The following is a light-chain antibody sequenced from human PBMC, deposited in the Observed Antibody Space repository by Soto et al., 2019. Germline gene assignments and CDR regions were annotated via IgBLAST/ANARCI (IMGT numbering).Light chain of an antibody. CDR2: EVS. CDR3: SSYTSSSTRV. Sequence: QSVLTQPASVSGSPGQSITISCTGTSSDVGGYNYVSWYQQHPGKAPKLIIYEVSNRPSGVSNRFSGSKSGNTASLTSSGLQAEDEADYYCSSYTSSSTRVFGTGTKLTVL. CDR1: SSDVGGYNY. V-gene: IGLV2-14*01. J-gene: IGLJ1*01.